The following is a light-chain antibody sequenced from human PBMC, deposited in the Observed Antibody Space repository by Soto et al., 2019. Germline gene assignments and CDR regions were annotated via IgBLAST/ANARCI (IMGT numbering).Light chain of an antibody. CDR1: QSVSSSY. CDR2: GAS. J-gene: IGKJ1*01. CDR3: QQYGSWWT. Sequence: EIVLTQSPGTLSLSPGERATLSCMASQSVSSSYLAWYQQKPGQAPRLLIYGASSRATGIPDRFSGSGSGTDFTLTISRLEPEDFAVYYCQQYGSWWTFGQGTKVDIK. V-gene: IGKV3-20*01.